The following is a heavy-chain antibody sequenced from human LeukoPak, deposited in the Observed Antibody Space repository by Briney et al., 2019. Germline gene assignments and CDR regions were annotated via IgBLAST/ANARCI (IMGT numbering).Heavy chain of an antibody. CDR2: ISSSSSYI. J-gene: IGHJ6*03. Sequence: GGSLRLSCAASGFTFSSYSMNWVRQVPGKGLEWVSSISSSSSYIYYADSVKGRFTISRDNAKNSLYLQMNSLRAEDTAVYYCARVSLRYSSSWSSTYYMDVWGKGTTVTVSS. D-gene: IGHD6-13*01. CDR1: GFTFSSYS. CDR3: ARVSLRYSSSWSSTYYMDV. V-gene: IGHV3-21*01.